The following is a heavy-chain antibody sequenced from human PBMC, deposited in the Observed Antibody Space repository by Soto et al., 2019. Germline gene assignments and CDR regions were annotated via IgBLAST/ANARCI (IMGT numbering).Heavy chain of an antibody. CDR1: GFTFSSYG. Sequence: QVQLVESGGGVVQPGRSLRLSCAASGFTFSSYGMHWVRQAPGKGLEWVAVISYDGSNKYYADSVKGRFTISRDNSKNTLYLQMNSLRAEDTAVYYCAKDPSIAAAGPAEHFQHWGQGTLVTVSS. V-gene: IGHV3-30*18. CDR2: ISYDGSNK. J-gene: IGHJ1*01. CDR3: AKDPSIAAAGPAEHFQH. D-gene: IGHD6-13*01.